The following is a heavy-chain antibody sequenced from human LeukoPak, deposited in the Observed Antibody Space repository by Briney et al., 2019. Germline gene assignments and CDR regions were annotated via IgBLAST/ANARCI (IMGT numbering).Heavy chain of an antibody. CDR2: ISSSSTYI. CDR1: GFTFRSFE. J-gene: IGHJ4*02. D-gene: IGHD1-14*01. CDR3: VRENHGSFDY. Sequence: PGGSLRLSCAASGFTFRSFEMNWVRQAPGKGLEWVSCISSSSTYIYYSDSVRGRFAISRDNAKNSLYLQMNSLRAEDTAVYYCVRENHGSFDYWGQGSLVTVSS. V-gene: IGHV3-21*01.